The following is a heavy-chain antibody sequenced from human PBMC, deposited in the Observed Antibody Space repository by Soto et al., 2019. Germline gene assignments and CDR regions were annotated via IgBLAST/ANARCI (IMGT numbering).Heavy chain of an antibody. J-gene: IGHJ5*02. V-gene: IGHV1-18*01. CDR2: ISAYNGNT. CDR3: AREEYYDSSGYYPFSS. CDR1: GYTFTSYG. Sequence: ASVKVSCKASGYTFTSYGISWVRQAPGQGLEWMGWISAYNGNTNYAQKLQGRVTMTTDTSTSTAYMELRSLRSDDTAVYYCAREEYYDSSGYYPFSSWGQGTLVTVSS. D-gene: IGHD3-22*01.